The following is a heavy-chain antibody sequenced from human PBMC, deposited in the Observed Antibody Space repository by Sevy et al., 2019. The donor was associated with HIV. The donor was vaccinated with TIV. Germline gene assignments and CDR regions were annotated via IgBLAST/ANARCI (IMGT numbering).Heavy chain of an antibody. CDR1: GFAFSTYA. V-gene: IGHV3-23*01. CDR3: AKARYGSGWYVLDY. CDR2: TSGSAAVT. J-gene: IGHJ4*02. Sequence: GGSRRLSCAASGFAFSTYAMSWVRQAPGKGLEWVSATSGSAAVTFSADSVKGRFTISRDNSKNTLYLQMNNLRAEDTAIYYCAKARYGSGWYVLDYWGQGTLVTVSS. D-gene: IGHD6-19*01.